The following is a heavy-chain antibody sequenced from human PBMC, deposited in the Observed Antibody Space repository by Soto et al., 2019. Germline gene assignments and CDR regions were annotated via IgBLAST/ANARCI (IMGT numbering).Heavy chain of an antibody. V-gene: IGHV4-31*03. Sequence: TLSLTCTVSGGSISSGGYYWSWIRQHPGKGLEWIGYIYYSGSTYYNPSLKSRVTISVDTSKNQFSLKLSSVTAADTAVYYCAREEFKWLDSPIDYWGQGTLVTVSS. CDR3: AREEFKWLDSPIDY. CDR1: GGSISSGGYY. CDR2: IYYSGST. D-gene: IGHD6-19*01. J-gene: IGHJ4*02.